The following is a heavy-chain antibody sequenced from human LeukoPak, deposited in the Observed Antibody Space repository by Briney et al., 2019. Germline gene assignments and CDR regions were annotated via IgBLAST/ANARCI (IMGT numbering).Heavy chain of an antibody. CDR3: AREGVRYYYYYGMDV. D-gene: IGHD3-9*01. J-gene: IGHJ6*02. Sequence: ASVKVSCKASGYTFTSYAMHWVRQAPGQRLEWMGWINAGNGNTKYSQKFQGRVTITRDTSASTAYMELSSLRSEDTAVYYCAREGVRYYYYYGMDVWGQGTTVTVSS. CDR1: GYTFTSYA. CDR2: INAGNGNT. V-gene: IGHV1-3*01.